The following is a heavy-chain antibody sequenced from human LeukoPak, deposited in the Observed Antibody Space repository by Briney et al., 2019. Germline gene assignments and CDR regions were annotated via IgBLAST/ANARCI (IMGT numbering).Heavy chain of an antibody. CDR1: GGSISSSSYY. J-gene: IGHJ5*02. CDR3: ARRNRGSQFDP. V-gene: IGHV4-39*01. Sequence: SETLSLTCTVSGGSISSSSYYWGWIRQPPGKGLEWIGSIYYSGSTYYNPSLKSRVTISVDTSKNQFSLKLSSVTAADTAVYYCARRNRGSQFDPWGQGTLVTVSS. D-gene: IGHD2/OR15-2a*01. CDR2: IYYSGST.